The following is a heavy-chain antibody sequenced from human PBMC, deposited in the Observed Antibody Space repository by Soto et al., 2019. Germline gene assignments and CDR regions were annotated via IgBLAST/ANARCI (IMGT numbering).Heavy chain of an antibody. J-gene: IGHJ5*02. CDR2: ISAYNGNT. Sequence: ASVKVSCTASGYTFTSYGISWVRQAPGQGLEWMGWISAYNGNTNYAQKLQGRVTMTTDTSTSTAYMELRSLRSDDTAVYYCARDPSVTYYYDSSGYNWFDPWGQGTLVTVSS. CDR1: GYTFTSYG. V-gene: IGHV1-18*04. D-gene: IGHD3-22*01. CDR3: ARDPSVTYYYDSSGYNWFDP.